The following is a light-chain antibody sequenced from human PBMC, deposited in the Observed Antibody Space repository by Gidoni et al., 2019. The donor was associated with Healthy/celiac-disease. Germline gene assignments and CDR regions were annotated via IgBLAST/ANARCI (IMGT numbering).Light chain of an antibody. CDR1: QDISNY. CDR3: QQYDNLPMYT. Sequence: DIQMTQSPSSLSASVGDRVTITCQASQDISNYLNWYQLKPGKAPKLLIYDASNLETGVPSRFSGSRSGTDFTFTISSLQPEDIATYYCQQYDNLPMYTFGQGTKLEIK. V-gene: IGKV1-33*01. J-gene: IGKJ2*01. CDR2: DAS.